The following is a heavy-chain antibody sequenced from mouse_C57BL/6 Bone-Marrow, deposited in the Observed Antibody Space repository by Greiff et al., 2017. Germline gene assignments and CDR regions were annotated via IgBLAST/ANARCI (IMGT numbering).Heavy chain of an antibody. CDR3: AKKWRGRYWYFDV. Sequence: VQVVESGPGLVQPSQSLSITCTVSGFSLTSYGVHWVRQSPGKGLEWLGVIWRGGSTDYNAAFMSRLSITKDNSKSQVFFKMNSLQADDTAIYYCAKKWRGRYWYFDVWGTGTTVTVSS. CDR2: IWRGGST. J-gene: IGHJ1*03. V-gene: IGHV2-5*01. CDR1: GFSLTSYG.